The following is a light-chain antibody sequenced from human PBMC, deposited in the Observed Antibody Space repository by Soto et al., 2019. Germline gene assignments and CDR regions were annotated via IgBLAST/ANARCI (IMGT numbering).Light chain of an antibody. CDR2: TAS. V-gene: IGKV1-39*01. J-gene: IGKJ1*01. CDR3: QQSYRTPQT. Sequence: DIQMPQSPSSLSASVGDRVSITCRAGQSISSYLNWYQHKPGKAPKLLIYTASTLQSGVPSRFSGSGSGTDFTLTISSLQPEDFATYYCQQSYRTPQTFGHGTKVEIK. CDR1: QSISSY.